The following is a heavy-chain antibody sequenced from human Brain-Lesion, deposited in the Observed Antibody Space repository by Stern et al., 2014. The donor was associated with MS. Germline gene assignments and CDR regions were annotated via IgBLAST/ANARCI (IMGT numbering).Heavy chain of an antibody. D-gene: IGHD2-15*01. CDR2: IYYSGNT. CDR1: GGSVSSTSYA. V-gene: IGHV4-39*01. CDR3: AGEEDIRYCSGGSCTGNWFDP. Sequence: QLVQSGPGLVKPSETLSLTCTVAGGSVSSTSYAWAWIRPPPGKGLEWIGTIYYSGNTYYSPSLTSRLPLSLDTSKNQFSLQLRSVTAADTAVYYCAGEEDIRYCSGGSCTGNWFDPWGQGTLVTVSS. J-gene: IGHJ5*02.